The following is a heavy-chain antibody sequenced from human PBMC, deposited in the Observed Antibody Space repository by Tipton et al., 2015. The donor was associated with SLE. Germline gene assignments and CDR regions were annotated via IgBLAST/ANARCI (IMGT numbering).Heavy chain of an antibody. Sequence: TLSLTCTVSGYSISSGYYWGWIWQPPGKGLEWIGSIYHSGSTYYNPSLKSRVTISVDTSKNQFSLKLSSVTAADTAVYYCAAVSSALWDFGYWGQGTLVTVSS. CDR3: AAVSSALWDFGY. D-gene: IGHD6-19*01. CDR2: IYHSGST. J-gene: IGHJ4*02. V-gene: IGHV4-38-2*02. CDR1: GYSISSGYY.